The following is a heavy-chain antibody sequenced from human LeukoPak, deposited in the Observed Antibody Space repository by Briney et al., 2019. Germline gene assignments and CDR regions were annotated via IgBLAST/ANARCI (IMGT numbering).Heavy chain of an antibody. CDR2: IIPIFGTA. V-gene: IGHV1-69*13. D-gene: IGHD3-3*01. J-gene: IGHJ4*02. CDR1: GGTFSSYA. CDR3: ARLVHIYDFWSGYLDY. Sequence: SVKVSCKASGGTFSSYAISWVRQAPGQGLEWMGGIIPIFGTANYAQKFQGRVTITADESTSTAYMELSSLRSEDTAVYYCARLVHIYDFWSGYLDYWGQGTLVTVSS.